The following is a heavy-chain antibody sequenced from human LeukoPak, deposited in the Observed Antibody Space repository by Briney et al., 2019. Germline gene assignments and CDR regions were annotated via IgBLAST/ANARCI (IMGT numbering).Heavy chain of an antibody. CDR3: ARDRGYCGGDSCYHFDY. Sequence: SETLSLTCTVSGGSISSYYWSWIRQPPGRGLEWIGYIYYSGSTNYNPSLKSRVTISVDTSKNQLSLRLSSVTAADTAVYYCARDRGYCGGDSCYHFDYWGQGTLVTVSS. J-gene: IGHJ4*02. CDR1: GGSISSYY. V-gene: IGHV4-59*01. D-gene: IGHD2-15*01. CDR2: IYYSGST.